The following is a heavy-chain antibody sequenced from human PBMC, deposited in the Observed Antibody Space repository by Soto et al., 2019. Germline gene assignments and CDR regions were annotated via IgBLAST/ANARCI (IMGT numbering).Heavy chain of an antibody. D-gene: IGHD3-22*01. CDR1: GFMFEDYA. CDR3: AKAYDYYDSSGYYSKDFFDY. Sequence: QPVGSLRLSCAVSGFMFEDYAMHWVRQAPGKGLEWVSGISGTGATRNYADSVRGRFTISRDHSKKTVYLQMNSLGVEDTAVYYCAKAYDYYDSSGYYSKDFFDYWGQGSLVTVSS. CDR2: ISGTGATR. V-gene: IGHV3-23*01. J-gene: IGHJ4*02.